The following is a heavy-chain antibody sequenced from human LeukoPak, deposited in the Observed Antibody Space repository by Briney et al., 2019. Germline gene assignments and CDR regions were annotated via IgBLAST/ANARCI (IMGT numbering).Heavy chain of an antibody. CDR2: IYSGGST. CDR1: GFTVSSNY. CDR3: ARLAGATPYYFDY. D-gene: IGHD1-26*01. Sequence: GGSLRLSCAASGFTVSSNYMSWVRQAPGKGLEGVSVIYSGGSTYYADSVKGRFTISRDNSKNTLYLQMNSLRAEDTAVYYCARLAGATPYYFDYWGQGTLVTVSS. J-gene: IGHJ4*02. V-gene: IGHV3-53*01.